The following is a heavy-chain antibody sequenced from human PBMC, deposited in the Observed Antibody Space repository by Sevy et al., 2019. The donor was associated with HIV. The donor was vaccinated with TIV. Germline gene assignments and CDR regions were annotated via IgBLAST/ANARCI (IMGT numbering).Heavy chain of an antibody. V-gene: IGHV3-9*03. CDR2: ISWNSRNI. Sequence: GGSLRLSCAASGFTFNDHAMHWVRQVPGKGLEWVSGISWNSRNIGYADSVKGRFTISRDNARHFVYLEMNSLRSEDMAIYYCAKDINRGCDGVNCYSYYYCLYGLDVWGQGTMVTVSS. D-gene: IGHD2-21*01. CDR3: AKDINRGCDGVNCYSYYYCLYGLDV. CDR1: GFTFNDHA. J-gene: IGHJ6*02.